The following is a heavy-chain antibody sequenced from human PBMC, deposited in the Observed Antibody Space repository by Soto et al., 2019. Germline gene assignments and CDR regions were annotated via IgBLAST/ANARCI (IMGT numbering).Heavy chain of an antibody. J-gene: IGHJ4*02. Sequence: EVQLLESGGGLVQPGGSLRLSCAASGFTFSSYAMSWVRQAPGKGLEWVSAISGRGGNTYYADSVKGRFTISRDNSKNTLYLQINSLRAEDTAVYYCAHEGGSYRGGSFDYWGQGTLVTVSS. CDR2: ISGRGGNT. CDR3: AHEGGSYRGGSFDY. D-gene: IGHD3-16*02. CDR1: GFTFSSYA. V-gene: IGHV3-23*01.